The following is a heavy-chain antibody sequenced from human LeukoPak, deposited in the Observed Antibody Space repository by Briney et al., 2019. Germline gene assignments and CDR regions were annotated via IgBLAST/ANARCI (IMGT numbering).Heavy chain of an antibody. J-gene: IGHJ5*02. Sequence: GGSLRLSCAASGFTFSIYSMNWVRQAPGKGLEWVSSISSSSSYIYYADSVKGRFTISRDNAKNSLYLQMNSLRAEDTAVYYCARDSSNYERWFDPWGQGTLVTVSS. CDR1: GFTFSIYS. CDR3: ARDSSNYERWFDP. V-gene: IGHV3-21*01. CDR2: ISSSSSYI. D-gene: IGHD4-11*01.